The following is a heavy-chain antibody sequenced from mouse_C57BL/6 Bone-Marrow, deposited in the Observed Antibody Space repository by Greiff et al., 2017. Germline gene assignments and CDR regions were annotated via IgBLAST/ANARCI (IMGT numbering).Heavy chain of an antibody. J-gene: IGHJ1*03. CDR3: DRSYYSGSSLYWYFDV. V-gene: IGHV1-81*01. Sequence: QVQLKQSGAELARPGASVKLSCKASGYTFTSYGISWVKQRTGQGLEWIGEIYPRGGNTYYNEKFKGKATLTADKSSSTAYMELRSLTSEASAVYFCDRSYYSGSSLYWYFDVWGTGTTVTVSS. CDR2: IYPRGGNT. D-gene: IGHD1-1*01. CDR1: GYTFTSYG.